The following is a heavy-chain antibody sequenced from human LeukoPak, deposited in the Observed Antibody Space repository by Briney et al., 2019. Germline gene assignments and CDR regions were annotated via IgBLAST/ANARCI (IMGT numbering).Heavy chain of an antibody. D-gene: IGHD6-19*01. V-gene: IGHV3-74*01. CDR2: INSDGSST. Sequence: PGGSLRLSCAPSGFTFSSYWMHWVRQAPGKGLVWVSRINSDGSSTSYADSVKGRFTISRDNAKNTLYLQMNSLRAEDTAVYYCARAFGPEYSSGWYYYFDYWGQGTLVTVSS. CDR1: GFTFSSYW. J-gene: IGHJ4*02. CDR3: ARAFGPEYSSGWYYYFDY.